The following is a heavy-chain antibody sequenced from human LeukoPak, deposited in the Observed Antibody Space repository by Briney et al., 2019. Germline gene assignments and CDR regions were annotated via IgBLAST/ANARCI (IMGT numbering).Heavy chain of an antibody. J-gene: IGHJ6*02. CDR2: IYYSGST. CDR3: AAPRSYYYYGMDV. V-gene: IGHV4-59*01. CDR1: GGSISNYY. Sequence: SETLSLTCTVSGGSISNYYWNWIRQPPGKGLEWIGYIYYSGSTNYNHSLKSRASILVDMPKNQFSLKLNSVTAADTAVYYCAAPRSYYYYGMDVWGQGTTVTVSS.